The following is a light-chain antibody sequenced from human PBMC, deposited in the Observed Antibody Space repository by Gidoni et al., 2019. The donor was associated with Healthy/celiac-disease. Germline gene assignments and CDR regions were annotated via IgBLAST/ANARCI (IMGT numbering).Light chain of an antibody. CDR3: QQRSNWPWT. Sequence: EIVLTQSPATLSLSPGERATLSCRASQSVSSFLAWYQQKPGQAPRLLIYDASNRATGIPAMFSGSGSETDFTLTISRLEPEDCAVYYCQQRSNWPWTFGQGTKVEIK. V-gene: IGKV3-11*01. CDR1: QSVSSF. CDR2: DAS. J-gene: IGKJ1*01.